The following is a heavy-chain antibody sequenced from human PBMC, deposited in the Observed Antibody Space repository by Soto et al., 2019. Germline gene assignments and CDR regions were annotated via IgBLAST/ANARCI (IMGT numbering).Heavy chain of an antibody. V-gene: IGHV3-9*01. Sequence: EVQLAESGGGLVQPGRSLRLSCVASGFMFDDYAMHWVRQAPGKGLEWVSGISWNSGSIGYADSVKGRFTISRDNAKISLYLQMNSLRTEDTALYYCAKGHQLLLSRGMDVWGQGTTVTVSS. CDR2: ISWNSGSI. CDR3: AKGHQLLLSRGMDV. J-gene: IGHJ6*02. CDR1: GFMFDDYA. D-gene: IGHD2-2*01.